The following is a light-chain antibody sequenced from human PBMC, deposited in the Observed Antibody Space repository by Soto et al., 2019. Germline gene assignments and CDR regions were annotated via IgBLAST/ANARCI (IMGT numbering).Light chain of an antibody. CDR3: CSYAGSYSYV. Sequence: QSALTQPRSVSGSPGQSVTISCTGTSSDVGGYNYVSWYQQHPGKAPKLMIYDVSKRPSGVPDRFSGSKSGNTASLTISGXXXXXEXXYYCCSYAGSYSYVFGTGTKVTVL. V-gene: IGLV2-11*01. J-gene: IGLJ1*01. CDR1: SSDVGGYNY. CDR2: DVS.